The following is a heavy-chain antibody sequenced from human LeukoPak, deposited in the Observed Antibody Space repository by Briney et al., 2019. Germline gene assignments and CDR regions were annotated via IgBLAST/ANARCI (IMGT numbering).Heavy chain of an antibody. CDR2: ISYDGSNK. CDR3: ARAAYDSSGQDAFDI. Sequence: GGSLRLYCAASGFTFSSYAMHWVRQAPGKGLERVAVISYDGSNKYYADSVKGRFTISRDNSKNTLYLQMNSLRAEDTAVYYCARAAYDSSGQDAFDIWGQGTMVTVSS. V-gene: IGHV3-30-3*01. J-gene: IGHJ3*02. CDR1: GFTFSSYA. D-gene: IGHD3-22*01.